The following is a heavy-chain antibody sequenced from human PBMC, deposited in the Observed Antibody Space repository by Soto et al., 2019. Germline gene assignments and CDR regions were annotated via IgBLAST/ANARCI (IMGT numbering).Heavy chain of an antibody. D-gene: IGHD2-15*01. V-gene: IGHV2-5*02. Sequence: QITLKESGPSLVKPTETLTLTCTFSGFSLSTNGVGVGWIRQPPGKALEWLALSYWDHTDRYSPSLKSRVTITRDTSKNQVVLTVTNMDPVDTATYFCAYALRGSSYSGARCYYFDYWGQGTPVTVSS. CDR1: GFSLSTNGVG. CDR3: AYALRGSSYSGARCYYFDY. J-gene: IGHJ4*02. CDR2: SYWDHTD.